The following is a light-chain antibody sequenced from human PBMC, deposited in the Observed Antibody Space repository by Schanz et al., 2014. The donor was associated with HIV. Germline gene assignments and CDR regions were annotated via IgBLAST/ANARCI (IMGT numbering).Light chain of an antibody. CDR1: SGDVGRYDY. J-gene: IGLJ2*01. Sequence: QSVLTQPASVSGSLGQSITISCTGTSGDVGRYDYVSWYQQHPGKAPKLIIYDVSNRPSGVSNRFSGSKSGNTASLTISGLQPEDEADYYCNSYTSKNTPIFGGGTKLTVL. CDR2: DVS. V-gene: IGLV2-14*03. CDR3: NSYTSKNTPI.